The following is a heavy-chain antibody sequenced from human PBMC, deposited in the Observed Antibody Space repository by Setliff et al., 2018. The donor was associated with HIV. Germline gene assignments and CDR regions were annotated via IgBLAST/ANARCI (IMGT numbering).Heavy chain of an antibody. CDR2: ISGRSLHI. J-gene: IGHJ2*01. D-gene: IGHD5-18*01. CDR3: ADSPPAPYSYGYHNGM. CDR1: GFTFDSYS. Sequence: GGSLRLSCAASGFTFDSYSMNWVRQAPGKGLEWVASISGRSLHIYYADSVKGRFIISRDNPKNSLYLQMNSLRAEDTAVYYCADSPPAPYSYGYHNGMWGRGTLVTVSS. V-gene: IGHV3-21*04.